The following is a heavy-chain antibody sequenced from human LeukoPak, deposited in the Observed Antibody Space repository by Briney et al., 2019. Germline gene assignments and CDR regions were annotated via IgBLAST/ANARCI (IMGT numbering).Heavy chain of an antibody. D-gene: IGHD1-26*01. CDR1: GFTFSSYG. J-gene: IGHJ4*02. Sequence: PGGSLRLSCAASGFTFSSYGMHWVRQAPGKGLEWVAVISYDGSNKYYADSVKGRFTISRDNSKNTLYLQMNSLRAEDTAVYYCARDERDSGSHFDYWGQGTLVTVSS. CDR2: ISYDGSNK. CDR3: ARDERDSGSHFDY. V-gene: IGHV3-30*03.